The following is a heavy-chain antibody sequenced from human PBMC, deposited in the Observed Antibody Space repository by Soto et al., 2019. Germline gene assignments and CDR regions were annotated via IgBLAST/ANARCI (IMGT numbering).Heavy chain of an antibody. CDR2: INPNSGGT. CDR3: ARDPRSGSYFFDY. D-gene: IGHD1-26*01. CDR1: GYTFTGYY. J-gene: IGHJ4*02. Sequence: VKVSCKASGYTFTGYYMHWVRQAPGQGLEWMGWINPNSGGTNYAQKFQGRVTMTRDTSISTAYMELSRLRSDDTAVYYCARDPRSGSYFFDYWGQGTLVTVSS. V-gene: IGHV1-2*02.